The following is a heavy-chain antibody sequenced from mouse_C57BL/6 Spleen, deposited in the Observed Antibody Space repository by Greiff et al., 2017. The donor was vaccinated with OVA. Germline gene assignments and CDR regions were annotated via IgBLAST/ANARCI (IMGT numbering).Heavy chain of an antibody. CDR1: GFTFSSYA. Sequence: EVQLVESGGGLVKPGGSLKLSCAASGFTFSSYAMSWVRQTPEKRLEWVATISDGGSYTYYPDNVKGRFTISRDNAKNNLYLQMSHLKSEDTAMYYCARGLLRAIRAMDYWGQGTSVTVSS. CDR3: ARGLLRAIRAMDY. V-gene: IGHV5-4*01. CDR2: ISDGGSYT. D-gene: IGHD1-1*01. J-gene: IGHJ4*01.